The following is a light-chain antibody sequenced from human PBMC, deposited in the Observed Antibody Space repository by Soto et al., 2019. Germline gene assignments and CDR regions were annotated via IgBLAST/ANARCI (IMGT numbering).Light chain of an antibody. V-gene: IGLV1-44*01. Sequence: SVLTQPPSVSAAPGQKVTISCSGSSSNIGGNSVSWYQQLPGTAPKLLIYDDNQRPSGVPDRFSGSKSGTSASLAISGLQSEDEADYYCAAWDDSLNGRYVFGTGTKVTVL. J-gene: IGLJ1*01. CDR3: AAWDDSLNGRYV. CDR1: SSNIGGNS. CDR2: DDN.